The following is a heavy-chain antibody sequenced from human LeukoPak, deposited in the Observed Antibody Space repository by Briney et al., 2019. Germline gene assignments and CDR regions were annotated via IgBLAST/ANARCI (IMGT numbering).Heavy chain of an antibody. Sequence: ASVKVSCKASGYIFSSYGISWVRQAPGEGLEWMGWISGYNGDRKYAQKVQGRVTMTTDTSTTTAYMELRSLRSDDTAVNYCARVRYYDSSGPYFDYWGQGTLVTVSS. D-gene: IGHD3-22*01. J-gene: IGHJ4*02. CDR1: GYIFSSYG. CDR2: ISGYNGDR. CDR3: ARVRYYDSSGPYFDY. V-gene: IGHV1-18*01.